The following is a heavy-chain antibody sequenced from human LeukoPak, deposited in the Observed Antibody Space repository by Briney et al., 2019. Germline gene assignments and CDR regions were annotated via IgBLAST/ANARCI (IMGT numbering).Heavy chain of an antibody. D-gene: IGHD2-2*02. CDR1: GFTFSSYA. CDR3: ARGDCSSTSCYIPPE. J-gene: IGHJ4*02. V-gene: IGHV3-30-3*01. CDR2: ISYDGSNK. Sequence: PGGSLRLSCAASGFTFSSYAMHWVRQAPGKGLEWVAVISYDGSNKYYADSVKGRFTISRDNSKNTLYLQMNSLRAEDTAVYYCARGDCSSTSCYIPPEWGQGTLVTVSS.